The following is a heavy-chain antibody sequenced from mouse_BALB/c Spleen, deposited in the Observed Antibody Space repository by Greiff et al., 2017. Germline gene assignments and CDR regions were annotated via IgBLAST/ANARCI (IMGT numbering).Heavy chain of an antibody. J-gene: IGHJ3*01. CDR2: IWSGGST. CDR1: GFSLTSYG. V-gene: IGHV2-4-1*01. Sequence: VQLQQSGPGLVQPSQSLSITCTVSGFSLTSYGVHWVRQSPGKGLEWLGVIWSGGSTDYNAAFISRLSISKDNSKSQVFFKMNSLQADDTAIYYCARNLDYDEGFAYWGQGTLVTVSA. CDR3: ARNLDYDEGFAY. D-gene: IGHD2-4*01.